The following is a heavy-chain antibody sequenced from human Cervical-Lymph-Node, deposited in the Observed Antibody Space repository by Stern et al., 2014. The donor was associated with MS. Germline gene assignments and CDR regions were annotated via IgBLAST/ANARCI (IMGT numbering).Heavy chain of an antibody. D-gene: IGHD5-18*01. CDR2: IIPIFGPA. CDR3: ARGRQDTAYY. CDR1: GGTFSSYS. J-gene: IGHJ4*02. Sequence: VQLGQSGAEVKKPGASLKVSCKASGGTFSSYSISWVRQAPGHGLEWIGGIIPIFGPANYPPQFPCRVTITPDEPPTPAHPDLRSLRSEDTAVYYCARGRQDTAYYWGQGTLVTVSS. V-gene: IGHV1-69*01.